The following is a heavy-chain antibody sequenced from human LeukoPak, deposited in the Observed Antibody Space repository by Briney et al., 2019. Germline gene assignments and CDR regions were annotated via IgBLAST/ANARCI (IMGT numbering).Heavy chain of an antibody. J-gene: IGHJ4*02. V-gene: IGHV3-23*01. CDR1: GFSFSSYA. D-gene: IGHD5-18*01. Sequence: GGSLRLSCATSGFSFSSYAMSWVRQAPGKGLEWVSAMSSSDDGRYYAASVRGRFTISRDTSRSTLYLQMNSLRAEDTAVYYCAKDRYSYGYAPDYWGQGTLVTVSS. CDR2: MSSSDDGR. CDR3: AKDRYSYGYAPDY.